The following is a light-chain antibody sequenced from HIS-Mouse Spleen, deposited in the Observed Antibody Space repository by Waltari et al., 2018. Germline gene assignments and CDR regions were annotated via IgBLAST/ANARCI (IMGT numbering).Light chain of an antibody. CDR2: RNN. J-gene: IGLJ3*02. Sequence: QSVLTPPPSASGTPGQRATITCSGSSFNIVRNYVSLYQQLPGTPPKLLIYRNNQRPSGVPDRFSGSKSGTSASLAISGLQSEDEADYYCAAWDDSLSGPVFGGGTKLTVL. CDR3: AAWDDSLSGPV. CDR1: SFNIVRNY. V-gene: IGLV1-47*01.